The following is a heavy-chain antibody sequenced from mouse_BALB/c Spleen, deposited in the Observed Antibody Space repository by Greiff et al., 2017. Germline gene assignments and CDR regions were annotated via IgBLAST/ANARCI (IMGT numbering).Heavy chain of an antibody. J-gene: IGHJ4*01. CDR3: ARDERGAMDY. CDR1: GYTFTDYY. V-gene: IGHV1-19*01. CDR2: VNPYNGGT. Sequence: VQLKESGPELVKPGASVKMSCKASGYTFTDYYMDWVKQSHGESFEWIGRVNPYNGGTSYNQKFKGKATLTVDKSSSTAYMELNSLTSEDSAVYYCARDERGAMDYWGQGTSVTVSS.